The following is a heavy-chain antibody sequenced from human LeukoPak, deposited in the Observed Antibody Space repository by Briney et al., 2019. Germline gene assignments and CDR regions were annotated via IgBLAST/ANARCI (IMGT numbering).Heavy chain of an antibody. CDR2: ISASDGNT. CDR1: GITIRSSG. J-gene: IGHJ4*02. Sequence: GGSQRLSCAASGITIRSSGMSWVRQAPGKELEWVSGISASDGNTYYADSVQGRFTISRDSSENTLYLQMNSLRAGDTAIYYCTKDEGWEHHYWGQGTLVTVSS. D-gene: IGHD1/OR15-1a*01. V-gene: IGHV3-23*01. CDR3: TKDEGWEHHY.